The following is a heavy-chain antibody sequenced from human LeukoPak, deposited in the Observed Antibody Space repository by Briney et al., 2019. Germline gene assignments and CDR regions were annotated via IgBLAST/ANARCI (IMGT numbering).Heavy chain of an antibody. D-gene: IGHD1-26*01. CDR3: ARIVGADEGADY. J-gene: IGHJ4*02. CDR1: GFTFSSYW. V-gene: IGHV3-7*01. CDR2: MKHDGTKK. Sequence: GGSLRLSCAASGFTFSSYWMTWARQAPGKGLEWVANMKHDGTKKNYADSVKGRFTISRDNAKNSLYLQMNSLRAEDTALYYCARIVGADEGADYWGQGTLVTVSS.